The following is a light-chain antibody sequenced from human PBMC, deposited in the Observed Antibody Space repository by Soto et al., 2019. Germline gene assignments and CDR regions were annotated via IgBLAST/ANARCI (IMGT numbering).Light chain of an antibody. V-gene: IGKV3-15*01. Sequence: EIVMTQSPATLSVSPGEGATLSCRASQSVSHNLAWYQQKPGQAPRLLIYGASTRATGIPTRFSGSGSGTEFTLTSSSLQSEDFAGYYCEQYNSWPPLYTFGQGTKLEIK. CDR2: GAS. J-gene: IGKJ2*01. CDR1: QSVSHN. CDR3: EQYNSWPPLYT.